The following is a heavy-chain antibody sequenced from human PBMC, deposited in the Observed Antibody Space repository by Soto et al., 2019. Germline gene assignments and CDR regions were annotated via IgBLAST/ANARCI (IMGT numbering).Heavy chain of an antibody. D-gene: IGHD3-22*01. J-gene: IGHJ5*02. Sequence: EVQLVESGGGLVKPGGSLRLSCAASGFTFSNAWMSWVRQAPGKGLEWVGRIKSKTDGGTTDYAAPVKGRFTISRDDSKNTLYLQMNSLKTEDTAVYYCTTAPYYYDSSGYYSSRWFDPWGQGTLVTVSS. CDR1: GFTFSNAW. CDR2: IKSKTDGGTT. CDR3: TTAPYYYDSSGYYSSRWFDP. V-gene: IGHV3-15*01.